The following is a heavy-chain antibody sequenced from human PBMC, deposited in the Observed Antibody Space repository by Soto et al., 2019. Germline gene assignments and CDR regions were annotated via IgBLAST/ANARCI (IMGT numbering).Heavy chain of an antibody. CDR2: ISGGGGST. Sequence: EVQLLESGGGLVQPGGSLRLSCTASGVTFSSYAMTWVRQAPGKGLEWVSGISGGGGSTYYADSVKGRFTISSDNSKNTMFLQRTSVRAEDTAVYYCAKDRTTVDYHYGMDCWRQGTRVTVPS. V-gene: IGHV3-23*01. D-gene: IGHD4-17*01. CDR3: AKDRTTVDYHYGMDC. J-gene: IGHJ6*01. CDR1: GVTFSSYA.